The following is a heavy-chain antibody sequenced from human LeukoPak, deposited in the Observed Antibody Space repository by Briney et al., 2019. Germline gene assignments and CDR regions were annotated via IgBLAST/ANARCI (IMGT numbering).Heavy chain of an antibody. V-gene: IGHV3-23*01. CDR3: ARQWLING. J-gene: IGHJ4*02. Sequence: GGSLRLSCVASGFTFSRHGMNWVRQAPGKGLEWVSGISPSGDIKYYVDSVKGRFTVSRDNSKNTLYLQINSLRDEDTAVYYCARQWLINGWGQGILVTVSS. D-gene: IGHD6-19*01. CDR2: ISPSGDIK. CDR1: GFTFSRHG.